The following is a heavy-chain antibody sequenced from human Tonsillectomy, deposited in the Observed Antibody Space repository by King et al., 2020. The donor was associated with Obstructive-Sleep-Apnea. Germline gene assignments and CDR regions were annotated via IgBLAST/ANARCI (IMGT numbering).Heavy chain of an antibody. CDR2: IYPGDSDT. D-gene: IGHD3-10*01. CDR1: GYSFTSYW. V-gene: IGHV5-51*01. CDR3: ARIVLLWFGEPPTGYFDF. J-gene: IGHJ4*02. Sequence: VQLVQSGAEVKKPGESLKISCKGSGYSFTSYWIGWVRQMPGKGLEWMGIIYPGDSDTRYSPSFQGQVTISADKSISTAYLQWSSLKASDTAMYYCARIVLLWFGEPPTGYFDFWGQGTLVTVSS.